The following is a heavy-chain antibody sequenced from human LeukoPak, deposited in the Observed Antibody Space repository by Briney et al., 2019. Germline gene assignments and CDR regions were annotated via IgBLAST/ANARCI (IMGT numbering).Heavy chain of an antibody. Sequence: GGSLRLSCVASEFTVSSKYMSWVRQAPGKGLEWVSVIYSGGSAYYADYVAGRLTISSDNSKNTRYIPMTNMTTVETAVASWASDRGVAAHDYWGQGTLVTVSS. J-gene: IGHJ4*02. V-gene: IGHV3-66*01. CDR3: ASDRGVAAHDY. CDR1: EFTVSSKY. D-gene: IGHD6-13*01. CDR2: IYSGGSA.